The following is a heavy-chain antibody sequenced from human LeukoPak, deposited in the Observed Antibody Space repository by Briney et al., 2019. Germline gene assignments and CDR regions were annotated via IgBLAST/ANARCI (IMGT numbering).Heavy chain of an antibody. J-gene: IGHJ4*02. V-gene: IGHV4-39*07. CDR2: INHSGST. Sequence: SETLSLTCTVSGGSISSGDYYWSWIRQPPGKGLEWIGEINHSGSTNYNPSLKSRVTISVDTSKNQFSLKLSSVTAADTAVYYCARGREVLWFGELLYPDFDYWGQGTLVTVSS. D-gene: IGHD3-10*01. CDR1: GGSISSGDYY. CDR3: ARGREVLWFGELLYPDFDY.